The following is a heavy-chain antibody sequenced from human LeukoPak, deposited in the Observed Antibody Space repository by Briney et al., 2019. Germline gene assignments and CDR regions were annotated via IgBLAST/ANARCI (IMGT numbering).Heavy chain of an antibody. CDR2: ISGSGGST. J-gene: IGHJ6*03. CDR3: AKNGDRGAYCSGGSCYPYYYYYIDV. V-gene: IGHV3-23*01. CDR1: GFTFSSYA. D-gene: IGHD2-15*01. Sequence: PGGSLRLSCATSGFTFSSYAMSWVRQAPGKGLEWVSVISGSGGSTSYAESVKGRFTISRDNSKNTLYLQMNSLRAEDTAIYYCAKNGDRGAYCSGGSCYPYYYYYIDVWGKGTTVTISS.